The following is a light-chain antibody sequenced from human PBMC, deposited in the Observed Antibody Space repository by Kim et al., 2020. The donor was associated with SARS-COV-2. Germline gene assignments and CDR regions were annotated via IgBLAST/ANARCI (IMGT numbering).Light chain of an antibody. J-gene: IGLJ1*01. V-gene: IGLV2-14*04. Sequence: QSITISCTGTSSDVGGYNYVSWYQQHPGKAPKLMIYDVSKRPSGVSNRFSGSKSGNTASLTISGLQAEDEADYYCSSYTSSSTGYVFGTGTKVTVL. CDR1: SSDVGGYNY. CDR2: DVS. CDR3: SSYTSSSTGYV.